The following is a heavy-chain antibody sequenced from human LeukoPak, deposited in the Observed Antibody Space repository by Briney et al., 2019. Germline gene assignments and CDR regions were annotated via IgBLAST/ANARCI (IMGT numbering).Heavy chain of an antibody. D-gene: IGHD3-10*01. CDR1: SGSISTYY. V-gene: IGHV4-4*07. Sequence: PSETLSLTCTVSSGSISTYYWSWIRQPAGKGLEWIGRIYTSGSANYNPSLKSRVTISVDTSKNQFSLKLSSVTAADTAVYYCARDRGITMVRGVIIRRDAFDIWGQGTMVTVSS. CDR3: ARDRGITMVRGVIIRRDAFDI. J-gene: IGHJ3*02. CDR2: IYTSGSA.